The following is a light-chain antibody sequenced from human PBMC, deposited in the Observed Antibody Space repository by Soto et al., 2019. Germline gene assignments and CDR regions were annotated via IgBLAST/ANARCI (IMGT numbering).Light chain of an antibody. CDR3: QQRSNWIT. V-gene: IGKV3-11*01. CDR2: DTS. J-gene: IGKJ5*01. CDR1: QSVSRY. Sequence: EIVLTQSPATLSLSPGERATLSCRASQSVSRYLAWYQQKPGQAPRLLIYDTSYSATGIPARFSGSGSRTDFTLTISSLEPEDFALYYCQQRSNWITFGQGTRLEIK.